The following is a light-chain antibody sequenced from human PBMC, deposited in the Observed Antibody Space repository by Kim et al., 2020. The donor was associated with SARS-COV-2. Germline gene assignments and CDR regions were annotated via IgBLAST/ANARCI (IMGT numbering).Light chain of an antibody. CDR2: EVT. CDR1: SSDVGGYNY. J-gene: IGLJ2*01. V-gene: IGLV2-8*01. CDR3: TSYAGSHNLV. Sequence: QSVLTQPPSASGSPGQSVTISCTGTSSDVGGYNYVSWYQQHPGKAPKLMIYEVTKRPSGVPDRFSGSKSGNTAPLTVSGLQAEDEADYYCTSYAGSHNLVFGGGTQLTVL.